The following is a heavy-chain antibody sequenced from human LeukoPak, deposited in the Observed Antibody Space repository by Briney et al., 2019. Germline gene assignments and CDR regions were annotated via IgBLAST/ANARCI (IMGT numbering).Heavy chain of an antibody. V-gene: IGHV5-51*01. J-gene: IGHJ6*03. Sequence: GESMKICCEGSGYIFTYYWIGWVRQMPGKGLEWMGIIYPGDSDTRYSPSFQGQVTISADKSISTAYLQWSSLKASDSAIYYCARKEYMDVWGEGTTVTVSS. CDR1: GYIFTYYW. CDR3: ARKEYMDV. CDR2: IYPGDSDT.